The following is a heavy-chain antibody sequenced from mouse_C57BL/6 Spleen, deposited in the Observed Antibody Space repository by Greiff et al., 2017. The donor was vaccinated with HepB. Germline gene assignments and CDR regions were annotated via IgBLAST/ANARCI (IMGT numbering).Heavy chain of an antibody. V-gene: IGHV14-4*01. CDR3: TTGDDYGDYYAMDY. Sequence: EVQLQQSGAELVRPGASVKLSCPASGFNIKDDYMHWVKQRPEQGLEWIGWIDPENGDTEYASKFQGKATITADTSSNTAYLQLSSLTSEDTAVYYCTTGDDYGDYYAMDYWGQGTSVTVSS. CDR2: IDPENGDT. CDR1: GFNIKDDY. J-gene: IGHJ4*01. D-gene: IGHD2-4*01.